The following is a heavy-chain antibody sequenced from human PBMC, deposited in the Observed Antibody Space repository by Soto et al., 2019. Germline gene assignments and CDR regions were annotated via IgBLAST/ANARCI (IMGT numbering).Heavy chain of an antibody. CDR3: ARGTSMGPFDY. J-gene: IGHJ4*02. CDR1: GGTFSIYA. V-gene: IGHV1-69*13. D-gene: IGHD1-26*01. Sequence: SVKVSCKASGGTFSIYAISLVRQAPGQGLEWMGGIIPIFGTANYAQKFQGRVTITADESTSTAYMELSSLRSEDTAVYYCARGTSMGPFDYWGQGTLVTVSS. CDR2: IIPIFGTA.